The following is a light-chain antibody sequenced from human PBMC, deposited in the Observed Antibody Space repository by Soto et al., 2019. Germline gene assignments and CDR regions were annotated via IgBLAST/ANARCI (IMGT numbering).Light chain of an antibody. V-gene: IGKV3-11*01. J-gene: IGKJ4*01. CDR3: QQRSTPLT. Sequence: EIVLTQSPATPSLSPGERATLSCRVSQSVSSYLAWYQQKPGQAPRLLIYDASSRATGIPARFSGSGSGTDFTLTISSLEPEDFAVYYCQQRSTPLTFGGGTKVEIK. CDR1: QSVSSY. CDR2: DAS.